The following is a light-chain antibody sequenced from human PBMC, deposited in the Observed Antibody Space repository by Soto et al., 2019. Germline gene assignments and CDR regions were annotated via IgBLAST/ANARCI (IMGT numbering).Light chain of an antibody. Sequence: QSALTQPASVSGSPGQSITISCTGSNSDIGTYNYVSWYQQLPGKAPKLVISEVSNRPSGISGRFSGSKSSNAASLTISGLQAEGEATYYCSSYTCTSTLYVFGPGTKLTVL. CDR1: NSDIGTYNY. J-gene: IGLJ1*01. CDR2: EVS. V-gene: IGLV2-14*01. CDR3: SSYTCTSTLYV.